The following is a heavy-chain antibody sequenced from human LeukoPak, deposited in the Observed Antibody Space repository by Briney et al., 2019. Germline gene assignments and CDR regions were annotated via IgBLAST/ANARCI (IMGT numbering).Heavy chain of an antibody. CDR2: MNPSGSRA. J-gene: IGHJ5*02. CDR1: XFTXXX. D-gene: IGHD1-26*01. V-gene: IGHV1-46*01. Sequence: XFTXXXMHWVRQAPGQGLEWMGFMNPSGSRAGYAQKFQGRLTMTRDMFTSTDYIELTSLTSDDTAVYYCARDNSVGETAWWFDPWGQGTLVTVSS. CDR3: ARDNSVGETAWWFDP.